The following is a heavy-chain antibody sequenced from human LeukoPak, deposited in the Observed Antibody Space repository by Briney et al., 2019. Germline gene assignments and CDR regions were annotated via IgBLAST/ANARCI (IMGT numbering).Heavy chain of an antibody. Sequence: ASVNVSCKASGYTFTGYYMHWVRQAPGQGLEWMGWINPNSGGTNYAQDFHGRVTITRDTSISTAYMELSRLRSDVTAVYYCARAGDSGNLAWGQGTLVTVSS. CDR2: INPNSGGT. CDR1: GYTFTGYY. J-gene: IGHJ5*02. CDR3: ARAGDSGNLA. V-gene: IGHV1-2*02. D-gene: IGHD1-26*01.